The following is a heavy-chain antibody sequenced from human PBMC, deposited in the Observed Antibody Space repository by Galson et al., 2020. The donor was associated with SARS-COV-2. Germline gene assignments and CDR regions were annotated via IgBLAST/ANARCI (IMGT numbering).Heavy chain of an antibody. CDR3: ARDLYYYDSRSGGYYYYYGMDV. Sequence: QLGESLKFSCAASGFTFSSYGMHWVRQAPGKGLEWVANIKQDGSEKYYVDSVKGRFTISRDNAQNSLYLQMNSLRAEDTAVYYCARDLYYYDSRSGGYYYYYGMDVWCQGTTVTVSS. CDR2: IKQDGSEK. V-gene: IGHV3-7*01. D-gene: IGHD3-22*01. J-gene: IGHJ6*02. CDR1: GFTFSSYG.